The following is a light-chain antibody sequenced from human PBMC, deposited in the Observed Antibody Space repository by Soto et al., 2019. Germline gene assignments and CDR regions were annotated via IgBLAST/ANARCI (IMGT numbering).Light chain of an antibody. CDR1: QGISSA. J-gene: IGKJ5*01. CDR3: KHFNIYPIT. V-gene: IGKV1-13*02. Sequence: AIQLTQSPSSLSASVGDRVTITCRASQGISSALAWYQQKPGKAPKLLIYDASSLESGVPSRFSGSGSGTIFTLTISGLQPEVFAIYYCKHFNIYPITFGQGTRREIK. CDR2: DAS.